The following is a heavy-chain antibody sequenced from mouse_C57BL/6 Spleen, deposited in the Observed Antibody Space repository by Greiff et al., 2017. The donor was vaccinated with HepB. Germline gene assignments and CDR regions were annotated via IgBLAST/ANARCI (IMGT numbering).Heavy chain of an antibody. V-gene: IGHV1-54*01. CDR3: ATLNYYGSSYAMDY. CDR1: GYAFTNYL. CDR2: INPGSGGT. D-gene: IGHD1-1*01. Sequence: VMLVESGAELVRPGTSVKVSCKASGYAFTNYLIEWVKQRPGQGLEWIGVINPGSGGTNYNEKFKGKATLTADKSSSTAYMQLSSLTSEDSAVYFCATLNYYGSSYAMDYWGQGTSVTVSS. J-gene: IGHJ4*01.